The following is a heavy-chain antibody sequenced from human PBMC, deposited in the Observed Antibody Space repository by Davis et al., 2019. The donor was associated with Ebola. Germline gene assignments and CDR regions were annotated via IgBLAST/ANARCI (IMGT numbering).Heavy chain of an antibody. J-gene: IGHJ5*02. CDR1: GYTFTSYY. V-gene: IGHV1-46*01. CDR3: ARDGLAVTNPRGWFDP. D-gene: IGHD2-21*02. Sequence: ASVKVSCKASGYTFTSYYMHWVRQAPGQGLEWMGIINPSGGSTSYAQKFQGRVTMTRDTSTSTVYMELSSLRSEDTAVYYCARDGLAVTNPRGWFDPWGQGTLVTVSS. CDR2: INPSGGST.